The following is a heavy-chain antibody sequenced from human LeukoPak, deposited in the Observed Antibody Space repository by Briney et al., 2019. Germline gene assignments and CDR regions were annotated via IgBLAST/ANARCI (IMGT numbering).Heavy chain of an antibody. CDR3: AKGRHSDGTDFDY. V-gene: IGHV3-23*01. CDR1: GFTFGNTV. Sequence: GGSLRLSCAASGFTFGNTVMTWVRQAPRRGLEWVSTIIASGAGTYYADSVQGRFTISRDSSKNTLYLQMNSLRADDTAIYFCAKGRHSDGTDFDYWGQGTLVAVSS. CDR2: IIASGAGT. J-gene: IGHJ4*02. D-gene: IGHD5-18*01.